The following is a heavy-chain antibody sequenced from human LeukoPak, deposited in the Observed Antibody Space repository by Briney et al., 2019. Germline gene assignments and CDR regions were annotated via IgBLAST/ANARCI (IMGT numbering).Heavy chain of an antibody. CDR2: INWNGGST. CDR3: ARGIRFLEWLSGSDY. Sequence: PGGSLRLSCAASGFTFSNAWMSWVRQAPGKGLEWVSGINWNGGSTGYADSVKGRFTISRDNAKNSLYLQMNSLRVEDTALYYCARGIRFLEWLSGSDYWGQGTLVTVSS. D-gene: IGHD3-3*01. J-gene: IGHJ4*02. V-gene: IGHV3-20*04. CDR1: GFTFSNAW.